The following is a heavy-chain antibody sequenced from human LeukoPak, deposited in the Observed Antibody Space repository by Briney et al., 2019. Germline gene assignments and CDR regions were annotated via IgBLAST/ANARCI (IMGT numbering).Heavy chain of an antibody. Sequence: GGSLRLSCAASGFTFDDFGMSWVRQAPGKGLEWVANIKQDGSEKYYVDSVKGRFTISRDNAKNSLYLQMNSLRAGDTAVYYCARLLVYNSGGEAFDHWGQGTLVTVSS. J-gene: IGHJ4*02. CDR1: GFTFDDFG. CDR2: IKQDGSEK. V-gene: IGHV3-7*01. D-gene: IGHD1-20*01. CDR3: ARLLVYNSGGEAFDH.